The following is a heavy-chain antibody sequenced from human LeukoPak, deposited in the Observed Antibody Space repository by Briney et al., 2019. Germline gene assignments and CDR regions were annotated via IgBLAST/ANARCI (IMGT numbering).Heavy chain of an antibody. CDR2: IYYSGRT. CDR3: ARTTMVRGTYYMDV. CDR1: GGSISSSSSY. D-gene: IGHD3-10*01. J-gene: IGHJ6*03. V-gene: IGHV4-39*07. Sequence: SETLSLICTISGGSISSSSSYWGWIRQPPGKGLECIGSIYYSGRTYYNPALKSRVTISADTSKNQFSLKLSSVTAADTAVYYCARTTMVRGTYYMDVWGKGTTVTISS.